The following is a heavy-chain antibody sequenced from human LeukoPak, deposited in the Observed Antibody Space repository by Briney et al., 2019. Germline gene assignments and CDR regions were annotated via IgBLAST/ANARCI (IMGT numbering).Heavy chain of an antibody. D-gene: IGHD3-22*01. Sequence: GASVKVSCKASGGTSSSYAISWVRQAPGQGLEWMGGIIPIFGTANYAQKFQGRVTITTDESTSTAYMELSSLRSEDTAVYYCARAAYYDSSGYYNRRFDPWGQGTLVTVSS. J-gene: IGHJ5*02. CDR2: IIPIFGTA. V-gene: IGHV1-69*05. CDR3: ARAAYYDSSGYYNRRFDP. CDR1: GGTSSSYA.